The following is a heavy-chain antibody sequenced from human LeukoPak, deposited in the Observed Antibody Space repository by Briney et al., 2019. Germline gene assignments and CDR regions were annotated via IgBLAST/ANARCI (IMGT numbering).Heavy chain of an antibody. V-gene: IGHV1-8*02. J-gene: IGHJ4*02. Sequence: ASVKVSCKASGGTFSSYAISWVRQATGQGLEWMGWMNPNSGNTGYAQKFQGRVTMTRNTSISTAYMELSSLRAEDTAVYYCARGKRGGPQYSSSWYYFDYWGQGTLVTVSS. CDR2: MNPNSGNT. CDR3: ARGKRGGPQYSSSWYYFDY. CDR1: GGTFSSYA. D-gene: IGHD6-13*01.